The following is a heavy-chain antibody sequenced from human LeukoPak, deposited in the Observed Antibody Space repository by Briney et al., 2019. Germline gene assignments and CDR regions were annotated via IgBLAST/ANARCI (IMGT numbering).Heavy chain of an antibody. CDR3: AKLGYDYVWGSYRELDY. CDR1: GFTFSSYA. CDR2: ISGSGGST. Sequence: GGSLRLSCAASGFTFSSYAMSWVRQAPGKGLEWVSAISGSGGSTYYADPVKGRFTISRDNSKNTLYLQMNSLRAEDTAVYYCAKLGYDYVWGSYRELDYWGQGTLVTVSS. V-gene: IGHV3-23*01. J-gene: IGHJ4*02. D-gene: IGHD3-16*02.